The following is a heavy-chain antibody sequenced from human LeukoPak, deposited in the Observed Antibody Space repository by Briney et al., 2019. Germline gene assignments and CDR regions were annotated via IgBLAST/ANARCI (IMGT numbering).Heavy chain of an antibody. CDR3: ARAGYTYTTLYH. V-gene: IGHV3-7*01. J-gene: IGHJ5*02. CDR2: IKQDGSEK. D-gene: IGHD5-18*01. Sequence: GGSLRLSCAASGFTFSHYWMTWIRQAPGKGLEWVANIKQDGSEKYYVDSVKGRFTISRDNAKNSLYLQMNSLRVDDTALYYCARAGYTYTTLYHWGQGTLVTVSS. CDR1: GFTFSHYW.